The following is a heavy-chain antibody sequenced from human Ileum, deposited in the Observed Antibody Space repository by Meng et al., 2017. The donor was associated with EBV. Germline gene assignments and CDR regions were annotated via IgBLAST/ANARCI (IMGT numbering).Heavy chain of an antibody. CDR3: AASSGWWRLYY. CDR2: ISQSGTT. V-gene: IGHV4-4*02. D-gene: IGHD6-19*01. J-gene: IGHJ4*02. Sequence: QVQLWESGPGLLQPSXXXXLTCEVASGSISSGYWWNWVRQLPGKGLQWIGEISQSGTTNYNPSLKSRVTISLDKTESQFSLKLTSVTAADASLYYCAASSGWWRLYYWGQGILVTVSS. CDR1: SGSISSGYW.